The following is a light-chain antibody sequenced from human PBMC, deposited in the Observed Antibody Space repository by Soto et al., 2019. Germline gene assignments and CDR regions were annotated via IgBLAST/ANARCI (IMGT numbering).Light chain of an antibody. V-gene: IGKV3-20*01. Sequence: EIVLTQSPGTLSLSPWERATLSCRASQSVSSSYLAWYQQKPGQAPRLLIYGASSRATGIPDRFSGSGSGTDFTLTISRLEPEDFAVYYCQQYNNWPWTFGQGTKVDI. CDR1: QSVSSSY. CDR2: GAS. CDR3: QQYNNWPWT. J-gene: IGKJ1*01.